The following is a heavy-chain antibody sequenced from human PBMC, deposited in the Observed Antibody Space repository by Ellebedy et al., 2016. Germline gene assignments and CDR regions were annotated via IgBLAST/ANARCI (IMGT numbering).Heavy chain of an antibody. Sequence: GGSLRLXCAASGFTFSSYDMHWVRQATGKGLEWVSAIGTAGDTYYPGSVKGRFTISKENAKNSLYLQMNSLRAGDTAVYYCARGAVADHYYYYGMDVWGQGTTVTVSS. J-gene: IGHJ6*02. V-gene: IGHV3-13*01. CDR2: IGTAGDT. D-gene: IGHD6-19*01. CDR1: GFTFSSYD. CDR3: ARGAVADHYYYYGMDV.